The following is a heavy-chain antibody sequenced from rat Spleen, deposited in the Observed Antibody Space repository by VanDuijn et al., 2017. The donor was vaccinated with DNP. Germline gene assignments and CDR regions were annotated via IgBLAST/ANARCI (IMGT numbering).Heavy chain of an antibody. CDR2: ISYDGGRT. CDR1: GFTFSDYY. D-gene: IGHD1-1*01. Sequence: EVQLVESGGGLVQPGRSLKLSCAASGFTFSDYYMAWVRQAPTKGLEWVACISYDGGRTYYRDSVKGRFSISRDNAKSTLYLEMNSLRSDDTATYYCARQSPTTVVWYFDLWGPGTMVTVSS. J-gene: IGHJ1*01. V-gene: IGHV5-22*01. CDR3: ARQSPTTVVWYFDL.